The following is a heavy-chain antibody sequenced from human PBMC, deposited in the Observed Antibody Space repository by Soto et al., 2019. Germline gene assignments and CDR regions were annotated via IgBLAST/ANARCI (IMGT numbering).Heavy chain of an antibody. D-gene: IGHD6-13*01. V-gene: IGHV1-46*01. J-gene: IGHJ6*02. CDR2: INPSGGST. CDR3: ARAHRHSGYSSSWYNYYYYGMDV. Sequence: ASVKVSCKASGYTFTSYYMHWGRQAPGQGLEWMGIINPSGGSTSYAQKFQGRVTMTRDTSTSTVYMELSSLRSEDTAVYYCARAHRHSGYSSSWYNYYYYGMDVWGQGTTVTVSS. CDR1: GYTFTSYY.